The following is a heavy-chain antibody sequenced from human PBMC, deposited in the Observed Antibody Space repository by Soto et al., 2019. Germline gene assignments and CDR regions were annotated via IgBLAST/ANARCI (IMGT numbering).Heavy chain of an antibody. CDR1: GFTFSSYG. D-gene: IGHD1-7*01. Sequence: GGSLRLSCAASGFTFSSYGMHWVHQAPGKGLVWVSRINSDGSSTSYADSVKGRFTISRDNAKNTLYLQMNSLRAEDTAVYYCAREPVIRTFDYWGQGTLVTVSS. CDR2: INSDGSST. V-gene: IGHV3-74*01. J-gene: IGHJ4*02. CDR3: AREPVIRTFDY.